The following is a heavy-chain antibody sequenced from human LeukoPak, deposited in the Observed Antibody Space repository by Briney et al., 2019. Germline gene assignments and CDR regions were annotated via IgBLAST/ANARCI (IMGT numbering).Heavy chain of an antibody. CDR2: INAGNGNT. Sequence: ASVKVSCKASGYTFTSYAMHWVRQAPGQRLEWMGWINAGNGNTKYSQKFQGRVTITRDTSTSTAYMELRSLRSDDTAVYYCARGGPTYYDILTGYRYWFDPWGQGTLVTVSS. D-gene: IGHD3-9*01. CDR1: GYTFTSYA. CDR3: ARGGPTYYDILTGYRYWFDP. J-gene: IGHJ5*02. V-gene: IGHV1-3*01.